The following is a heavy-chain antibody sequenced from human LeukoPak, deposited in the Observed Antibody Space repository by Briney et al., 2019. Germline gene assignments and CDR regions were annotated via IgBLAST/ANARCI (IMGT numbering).Heavy chain of an antibody. CDR2: ISYDGSNK. Sequence: PGRSLRLSCAASGFTFSSYGMHWVRQAPGKGLEWVAVISYDGSNKYYADSVKGRFTISRDNSKNTLYLQMNSLRAGDTAVYYCAKAGGRSSWYGFDYWGQGTLVTVSS. CDR3: AKAGGRSSWYGFDY. D-gene: IGHD6-13*01. V-gene: IGHV3-30*18. CDR1: GFTFSSYG. J-gene: IGHJ4*02.